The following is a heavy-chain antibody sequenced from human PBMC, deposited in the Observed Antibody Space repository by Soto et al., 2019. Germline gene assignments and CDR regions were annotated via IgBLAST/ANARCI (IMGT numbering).Heavy chain of an antibody. CDR2: INGRAT. J-gene: IGHJ4*02. CDR1: GRTFTSYV. D-gene: IGHD1-7*01. CDR3: AKDVTGTNGGDY. V-gene: IGHV3-23*01. Sequence: GGSLGLRCASSGRTFTSYVMSGVRQAPGRGLEWVAAINGRATYYADPVRGRFTVFRDNSKNTLYLQMNSLRVEDTAIYYCAKDVTGTNGGDYWVQGTLVTVPQ.